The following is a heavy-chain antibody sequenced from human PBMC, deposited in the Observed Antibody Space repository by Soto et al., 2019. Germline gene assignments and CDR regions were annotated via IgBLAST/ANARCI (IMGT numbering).Heavy chain of an antibody. CDR3: ARGLSRTNSGDYFDY. Sequence: QAQLVQSGAEVSKPGASVKVSCKTSGYTFTKYFMHWVRQAPGQGPEWMGIVNPNDGDTTYAQRFEGRVTLTRDTSTGTVYMEVSNLTFEDTAVYYSARGLSRTNSGDYFDYWGQGTLISVSS. V-gene: IGHV1-46*01. D-gene: IGHD2-2*01. CDR1: GYTFTKYF. J-gene: IGHJ4*02. CDR2: VNPNDGDT.